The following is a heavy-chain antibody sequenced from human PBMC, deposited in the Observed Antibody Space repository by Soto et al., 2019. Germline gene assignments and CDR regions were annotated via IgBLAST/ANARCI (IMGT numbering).Heavy chain of an antibody. CDR1: GGSISSGGYY. CDR3: ARVPCTSHCYEFDY. D-gene: IGHD2-2*01. CDR2: IYYSGST. Sequence: PSETLSLTCTVSGGSISSGGYYWSWIRQHPGKGLEWIGYIYYSGSTYYNPSLKSRVTISVDTFKNQFSLKLSSVTAADTAVYYCARVPCTSHCYEFDYWGQGTLVTVSS. J-gene: IGHJ4*02. V-gene: IGHV4-31*03.